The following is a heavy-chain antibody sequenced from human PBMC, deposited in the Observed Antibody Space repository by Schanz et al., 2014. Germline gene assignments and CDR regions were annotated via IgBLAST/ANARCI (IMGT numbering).Heavy chain of an antibody. D-gene: IGHD3-9*01. V-gene: IGHV3-30*18. CDR3: AKDHAGSDILTALGN. CDR1: GFTFSSYG. J-gene: IGHJ4*02. CDR2: ILYDGSNK. Sequence: QVQLVESGGGVAQPGRSLRLSCAASGFTFSSYGMHWVRQAPGKGLEWVAVILYDGSNKYYADSVKGRFTISRDNSKNTLYLQMNSLRVEDTALYYCAKDHAGSDILTALGNWGQGTLVTVSS.